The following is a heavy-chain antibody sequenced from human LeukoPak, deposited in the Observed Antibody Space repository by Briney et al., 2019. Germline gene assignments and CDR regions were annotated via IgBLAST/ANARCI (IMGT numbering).Heavy chain of an antibody. CDR2: INQSGST. V-gene: IGHV4-34*01. CDR3: ARGRGWNDVINYYYGMDL. CDR1: GGSFRGYY. Sequence: SETLSLTCAVYGGSFRGYYWSWIRQPPGKGLEWIGEINQSGSTNYNPSLKSRGTISVDTSKNQLSLKLSSVTAADTAVYYCARGRGWNDVINYYYGMDLWGQGTTVTVSS. D-gene: IGHD1-1*01. J-gene: IGHJ6*02.